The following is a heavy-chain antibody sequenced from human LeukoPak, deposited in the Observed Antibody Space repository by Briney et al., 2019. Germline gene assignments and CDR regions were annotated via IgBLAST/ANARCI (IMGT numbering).Heavy chain of an antibody. CDR3: ARDRGDGYNSLGFDI. CDR2: MSGSGTTI. J-gene: IGHJ3*02. CDR1: GFSFSNYE. Sequence: GGSLRLSCAASGFSFSNYEMNWVRQAPGKGLEWVSYMSGSGTTIYYAESVKGRFTISRDNAKKTLHLQMNSLRAEDTAVYYCARDRGDGYNSLGFDIWGQGTMVTVSS. V-gene: IGHV3-48*03. D-gene: IGHD5-24*01.